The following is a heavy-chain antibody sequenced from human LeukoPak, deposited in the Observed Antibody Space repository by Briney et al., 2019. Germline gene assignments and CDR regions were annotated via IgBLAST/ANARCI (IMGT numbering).Heavy chain of an antibody. CDR1: GFTFSSYA. CDR2: ISGSGGST. J-gene: IGHJ4*02. Sequence: GGSLRLSCAASGFTFSSYAMSWVRQAPGKGLEWVSAISGSGGSTYYADSVKGRFTISRDNSKNTLCLQMNSLRAEDTAVYYCAKWFYVLDTAPRISYFDYWGQGTLVTVSS. CDR3: AKWFYVLDTAPRISYFDY. V-gene: IGHV3-23*01. D-gene: IGHD3/OR15-3a*01.